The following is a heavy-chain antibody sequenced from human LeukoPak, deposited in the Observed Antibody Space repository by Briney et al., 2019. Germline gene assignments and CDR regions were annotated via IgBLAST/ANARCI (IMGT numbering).Heavy chain of an antibody. CDR2: INHSGGT. D-gene: IGHD3-3*01. J-gene: IGHJ4*02. V-gene: IGHV4-34*01. CDR1: GGSFSGYY. CDR3: ARCPDTIFGVVYFDY. Sequence: SETLSLTCAVYGGSFSGYYWSWIRQPPRKGLEWIGEINHSGGTNYNPSLKSRVTISVDTSKNQFSLKLSSVTAADTAVYYCARCPDTIFGVVYFDYWGQGTLVTVSS.